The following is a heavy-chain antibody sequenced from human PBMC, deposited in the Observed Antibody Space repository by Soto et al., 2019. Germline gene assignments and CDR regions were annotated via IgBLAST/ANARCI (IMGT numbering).Heavy chain of an antibody. CDR1: GFTFSSYS. V-gene: IGHV3-21*01. D-gene: IGHD3-10*01. CDR3: ARDFFGNYGMDV. J-gene: IGHJ6*02. CDR2: ISSSSSYI. Sequence: GGSLRLSCAASGFTFSSYSMNWVRQAPGKGLEWVSSISSSSSYIYYADSAKGRFTISRDNAKNSLYLQMNSLRAEDTAVYYCARDFFGNYGMDVWGQGTTVTVSS.